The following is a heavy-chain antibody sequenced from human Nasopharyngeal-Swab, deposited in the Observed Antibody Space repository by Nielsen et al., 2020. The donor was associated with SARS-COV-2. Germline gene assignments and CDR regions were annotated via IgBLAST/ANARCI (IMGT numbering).Heavy chain of an antibody. D-gene: IGHD1-26*01. CDR1: GYTFTGYY. CDR3: ARDLPGSFDFYYYGMDV. CDR2: INPNSGGT. J-gene: IGHJ6*02. V-gene: IGHV1-2*04. Sequence: ASVKVSCKASGYTFTGYYMHWVRQAPGQGLEWMGWINPNSGGTNYAQKFQGWVTMTRDTSISTAYMELSRLRSDDTAVYYCARDLPGSFDFYYYGMDVWGQGTTVTVSS.